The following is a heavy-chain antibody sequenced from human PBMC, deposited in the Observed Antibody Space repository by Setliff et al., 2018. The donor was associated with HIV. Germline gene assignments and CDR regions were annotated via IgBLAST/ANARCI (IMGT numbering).Heavy chain of an antibody. V-gene: IGHV1-2*06. CDR3: ARQDHSSVNSGSLYAFDV. Sequence: ASVKVSCKASGYTFTAYYIHWVRQAPGHGLQLMGRIEPSSGGTNYIQKFQGRVTITRDTSIYTVYMELTGLTSDDMAVYYCARQDHSSVNSGSLYAFDVWGQGTMVTVSS. CDR1: GYTFTAYY. D-gene: IGHD3-22*01. CDR2: IEPSSGGT. J-gene: IGHJ3*01.